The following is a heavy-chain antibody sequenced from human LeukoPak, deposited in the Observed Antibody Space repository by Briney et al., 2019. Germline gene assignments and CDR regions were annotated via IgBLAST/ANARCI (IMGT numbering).Heavy chain of an antibody. CDR1: GGSITGYY. CDR2: VRDNGES. CDR3: ARQPAGTAAFDI. D-gene: IGHD1-14*01. Sequence: NASETLSLTCTVSGGSITGYYWSWIRQPPGKGLEWIAYVRDNGESNYNPSLKSRVTISVDTRNNQISLRLNFVTAADTATYYCARQPAGTAAFDIWGLGTMVTVSS. J-gene: IGHJ3*02. V-gene: IGHV4-59*08.